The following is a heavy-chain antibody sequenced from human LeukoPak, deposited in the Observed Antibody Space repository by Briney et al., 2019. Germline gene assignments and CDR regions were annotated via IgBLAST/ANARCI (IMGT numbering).Heavy chain of an antibody. D-gene: IGHD4-23*01. CDR3: AKNLNGGNTHSDY. CDR2: ISGGDTST. Sequence: GGSLRLSCAASGFIFSSYAMNWVRQAPGTGLEWVSTISGGDTSTFYADSVKGRFTISRDNSKNTLYLQMNNLRAEDTAVYYCAKNLNGGNTHSDYWGQGTLVTVSS. J-gene: IGHJ4*02. V-gene: IGHV3-23*01. CDR1: GFIFSSYA.